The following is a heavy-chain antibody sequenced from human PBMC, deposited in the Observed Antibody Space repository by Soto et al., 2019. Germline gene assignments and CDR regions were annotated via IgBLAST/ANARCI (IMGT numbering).Heavy chain of an antibody. D-gene: IGHD1-26*01. CDR3: AKDSGSYVDY. V-gene: IGHV3-30*18. J-gene: IGHJ4*02. Sequence: QSGGSLRLSCAASGFTFSSYGMHWVRQAPGKGLEWVAVISYDGSNKYYADSVKGRFTISRDNSKNTLYLQMNSLRAEDTAVYYCAKDSGSYVDYWGQGTLVTVSS. CDR1: GFTFSSYG. CDR2: ISYDGSNK.